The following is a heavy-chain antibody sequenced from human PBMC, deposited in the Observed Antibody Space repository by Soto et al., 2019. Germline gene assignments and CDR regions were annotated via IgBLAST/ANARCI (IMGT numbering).Heavy chain of an antibody. J-gene: IGHJ4*02. V-gene: IGHV6-1*01. CDR1: GDSVSSNSAA. CDR3: ARAIFAGSDWFGMPDS. Sequence: SQTLSLTCAISGDSVSSNSAAWNWIRQSPSRGLEWLGRTYYRSKWYNDYAVSVKSRISVNPDTSKNQFSLQLNSVTPEDSAVYLCARAIFAGSDWFGMPDSWRQGTLVAVSS. CDR2: TYYRSKWYN. D-gene: IGHD6-19*01.